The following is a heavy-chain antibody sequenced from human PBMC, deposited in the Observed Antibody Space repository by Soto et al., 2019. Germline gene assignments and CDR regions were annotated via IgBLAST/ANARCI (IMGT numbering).Heavy chain of an antibody. D-gene: IGHD3-3*01. CDR3: AREYDFWSGTSETGYFDY. CDR2: IGTGGGT. J-gene: IGHJ4*02. CDR1: GFTFSSYA. Sequence: EVQLVQSGGGLVQPGGSLRLSCAGSGFTFSSYAMHWVRQAPGKGLEWVSAIGTGGGTYYADSVKGRFTISRDNAKNSLYLQMNSLRAEDMAVYYCAREYDFWSGTSETGYFDYWGQGTLVTVSS. V-gene: IGHV3-13*01.